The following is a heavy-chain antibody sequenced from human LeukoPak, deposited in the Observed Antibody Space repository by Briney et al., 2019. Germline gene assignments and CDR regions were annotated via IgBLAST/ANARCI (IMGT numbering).Heavy chain of an antibody. J-gene: IGHJ4*02. Sequence: PGGSLRLSCAASGFSFSSYGMHWVRQAPGKGLEWVAVIWYDGSNKYYADSVKGRFTISRDNSKNTLYLQMNSLRAEDTAVYYCARGVGDGYRIFDYWGQGTLVTVSS. CDR1: GFSFSSYG. CDR3: ARGVGDGYRIFDY. V-gene: IGHV3-33*08. CDR2: IWYDGSNK. D-gene: IGHD5-24*01.